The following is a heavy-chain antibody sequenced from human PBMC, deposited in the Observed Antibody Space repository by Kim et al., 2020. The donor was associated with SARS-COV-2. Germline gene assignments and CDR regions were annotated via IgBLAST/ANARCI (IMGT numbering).Heavy chain of an antibody. J-gene: IGHJ6*03. CDR3: VMRGVVPAARYYYMDV. V-gene: IGHV3-23*01. Sequence: SVKGRFTITRDNSKNTLYLQMNSLRAEDTAVYYCVMRGVVPAARYYYMDVWGKGTTVTVSS. D-gene: IGHD2-2*01.